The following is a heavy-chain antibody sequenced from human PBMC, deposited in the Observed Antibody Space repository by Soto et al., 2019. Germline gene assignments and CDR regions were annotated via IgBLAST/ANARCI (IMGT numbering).Heavy chain of an antibody. CDR2: IYWDDGK. D-gene: IGHD4-17*01. J-gene: IGHJ4*02. V-gene: IGHV2-5*02. Sequence: QITLKESGHPLVKPTQTLTLTCTFSGFSLRTSGVGVGWIRQPPGRALAWLALIYWDDGKSYSPSLKSRLTITKDTSKNQVVLRMTNMDPVDTATYYCAHLTTGGFYFDYWGQGTRVTVSS. CDR3: AHLTTGGFYFDY. CDR1: GFSLRTSGVG.